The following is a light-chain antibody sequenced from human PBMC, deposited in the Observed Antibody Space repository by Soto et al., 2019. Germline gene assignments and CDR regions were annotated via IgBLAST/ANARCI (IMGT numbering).Light chain of an antibody. J-gene: IGKJ1*01. CDR3: QQYDDWPSWT. CDR1: QSVGSD. CDR2: DAS. V-gene: IGKV3-15*01. Sequence: VMTQSPANLSVFPGDRATLSCRASQSVGSDLAWYQQKPGQAPRLLIYDASTRATGIPARFSGSGSETDFTLTISSLQSGDSAVYYCQQYDDWPSWTFGQGTKVDIK.